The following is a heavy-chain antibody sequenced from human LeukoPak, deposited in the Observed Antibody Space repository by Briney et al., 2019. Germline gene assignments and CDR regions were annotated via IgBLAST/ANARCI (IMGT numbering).Heavy chain of an antibody. V-gene: IGHV4-4*02. J-gene: IGHJ4*02. CDR2: IYHAGST. D-gene: IGHD6-19*01. Sequence: PSETLSLTCTVSGASISSSNWWTWVRQPPGEALGWIGEIYHAGSTKYNPSLKSRLTISVDKSSNSFSLSLTSVTAADTAFYYCARAAAVTGQFDFWGQGTLVTVSS. CDR3: ARAAAVTGQFDF. CDR1: GASISSSNW.